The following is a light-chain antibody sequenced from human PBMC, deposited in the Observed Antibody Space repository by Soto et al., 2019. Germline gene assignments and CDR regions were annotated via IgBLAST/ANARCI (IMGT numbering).Light chain of an antibody. Sequence: EIVLTQSPGTLSLSPGERATLSCRASQSVSSSYLAWYQQKPGQAPRLLIYGASSRATGIPDRFSGSGSGTHFTLTISSLQPEDFATYYCQQSYSSPRTFGQGTRLEI. CDR2: GAS. CDR1: QSVSSSY. V-gene: IGKV3-20*01. J-gene: IGKJ5*01. CDR3: QQSYSSPRT.